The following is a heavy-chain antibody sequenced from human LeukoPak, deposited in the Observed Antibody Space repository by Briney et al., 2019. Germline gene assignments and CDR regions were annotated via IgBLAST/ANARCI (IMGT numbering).Heavy chain of an antibody. CDR2: IYYSGST. J-gene: IGHJ6*03. V-gene: IGHV4-59*01. CDR1: GGSFSGYY. Sequence: PSETLFLTCAVHGGSFSGYYWSWIRQPPGEGLEWIGYIYYSGSTNYNPSLKRRVTISVDTSKNQFSLKLSSVTAADTAVYYCAGAFRTVHYMDVWGKGTTVTVSS. CDR3: AGAFRTVHYMDV. D-gene: IGHD1-1*01.